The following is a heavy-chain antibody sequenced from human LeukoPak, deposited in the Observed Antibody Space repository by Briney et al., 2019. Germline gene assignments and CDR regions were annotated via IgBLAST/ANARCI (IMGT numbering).Heavy chain of an antibody. CDR1: GFSFGSYG. V-gene: IGHV3-33*01. Sequence: RGSLRLSCAASGFSFGSYGMHWVRQAPGTGLEWVAVAYGDGNSKYYADSVKGRFTISKDVSENTLYLQMRSLRAEDTAIYFCATGGGFFYSHWGQGTLVTVSS. CDR3: ATGGGFFYSH. J-gene: IGHJ1*01. CDR2: AYGDGNSK. D-gene: IGHD2-8*02.